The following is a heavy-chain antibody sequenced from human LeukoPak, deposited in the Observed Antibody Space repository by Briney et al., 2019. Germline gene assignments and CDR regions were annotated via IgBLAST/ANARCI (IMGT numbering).Heavy chain of an antibody. Sequence: GGSLRLSCAASGLTFSTYGMHWVRQAPGKGLEWVAFIWSDGRDAYYADSVKGRFTTSRDNSKNTLYLQMNSLRAEDMAVYYCAKDGAHYDIDYWGQGTLVTVSS. CDR3: AKDGAHYDIDY. CDR2: IWSDGRDA. CDR1: GLTFSTYG. D-gene: IGHD3-3*01. J-gene: IGHJ4*02. V-gene: IGHV3-30*02.